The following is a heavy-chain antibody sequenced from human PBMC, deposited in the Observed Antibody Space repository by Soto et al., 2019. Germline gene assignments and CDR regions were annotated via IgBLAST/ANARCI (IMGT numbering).Heavy chain of an antibody. V-gene: IGHV3-7*04. D-gene: IGHD3-10*01. CDR1: GLNIRSYW. J-gene: IGHJ6*02. CDR3: ARDRYMVRGEVYYYGMDV. Sequence: LPRAVSGLNIRSYWMRRIRQTQGKGLEWVANIKQDGSEKYYVDSVKGRFTISRDNAKNSLYLQMNTLRAEDTAVYYCARDRYMVRGEVYYYGMDVWGQGTTVTVSS. CDR2: IKQDGSEK.